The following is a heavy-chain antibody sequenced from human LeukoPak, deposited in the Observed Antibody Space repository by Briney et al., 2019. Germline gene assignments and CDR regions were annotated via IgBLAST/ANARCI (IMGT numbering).Heavy chain of an antibody. CDR2: INPNNGGT. Sequence: ASVTVSCKASGYSFTGYYMHWVRQAPGQGLEWMGWINPNNGGTNYPQNFRGRVAMTRDTSISTAYTELSRLRSDDTAVYYCARGYCSAGDWYEFDHCGQRAVVADSS. CDR3: ARGYCSAGDWYEFDH. D-gene: IGHD2-15*01. J-gene: IGHJ4*02. CDR1: GYSFTGYY. V-gene: IGHV1-2*02.